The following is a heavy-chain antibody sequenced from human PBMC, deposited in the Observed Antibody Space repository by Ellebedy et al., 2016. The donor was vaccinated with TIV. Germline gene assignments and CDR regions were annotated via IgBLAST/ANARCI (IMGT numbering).Heavy chain of an antibody. CDR3: ARDGGVVVAALDGSDAFDI. CDR1: GYTFTSYG. D-gene: IGHD2-15*01. V-gene: IGHV1-18*01. Sequence: ASVKVSCXASGYTFTSYGISWVRQPPGQGLEWMGWISAYNGNTNYAQKLQGRVTMTTDTSTSTAYMELRSLRSDDTAVYYCARDGGVVVAALDGSDAFDIWGQGTMVTVSS. CDR2: ISAYNGNT. J-gene: IGHJ3*02.